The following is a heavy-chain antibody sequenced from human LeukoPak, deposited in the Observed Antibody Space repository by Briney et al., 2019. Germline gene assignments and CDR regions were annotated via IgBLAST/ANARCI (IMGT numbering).Heavy chain of an antibody. J-gene: IGHJ4*02. CDR3: TRLSGSSSIDY. V-gene: IGHV3-73*01. D-gene: IGHD6-13*01. CDR1: GFTFSGSA. CDR2: IRSKANSYAT. Sequence: PGGSLKLSCAASGFTFSGSAIHWVRQASGKGLEWVGRIRSKANSYATAYAASVKGRFTISRDDSKNTAYLQMNSLKTEDTAVYYCTRLSGSSSIDYWGQGTLVTVSS.